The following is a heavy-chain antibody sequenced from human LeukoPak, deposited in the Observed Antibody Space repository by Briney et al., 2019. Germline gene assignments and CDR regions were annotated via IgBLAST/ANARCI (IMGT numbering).Heavy chain of an antibody. CDR2: ISASGGAI. CDR1: GFIFSTYE. D-gene: IGHD2-21*02. Sequence: GGSLRLSCAASGFIFSTYEMSWVRQAPGKGLEWVSYISASGGAIYYADSVKGRFTISRDNAQNSLYPQMNNLRVDDTAVYYCARDQTYCGGDCYRTYDYWGQGILVTVSS. CDR3: ARDQTYCGGDCYRTYDY. J-gene: IGHJ4*02. V-gene: IGHV3-48*03.